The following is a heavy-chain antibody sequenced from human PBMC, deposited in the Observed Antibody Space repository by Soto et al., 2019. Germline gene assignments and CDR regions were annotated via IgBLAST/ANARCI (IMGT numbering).Heavy chain of an antibody. V-gene: IGHV4-59*12. CDR2: IYYSGST. CDR3: ARSVAGTEGLDY. Sequence: SETLSLTCTVSGGSISSYYWSWIRQPPGKGLEWIGYIYYSGSTYYNPSLKSRVTISVDTSKNQFSLKLSSVTAADTAVYYCARSVAGTEGLDYWGQGTLVTVSS. J-gene: IGHJ4*02. D-gene: IGHD6-19*01. CDR1: GGSISSYY.